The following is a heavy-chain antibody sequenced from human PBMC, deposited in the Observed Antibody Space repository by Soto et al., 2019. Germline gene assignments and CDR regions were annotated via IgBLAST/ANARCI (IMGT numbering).Heavy chain of an antibody. J-gene: IGHJ4*02. CDR3: ARQAGIPLWFGELVPFDY. CDR1: GGSISSSSYY. CDR2: IYYSGST. D-gene: IGHD3-10*01. V-gene: IGHV4-39*01. Sequence: QLQLQESGPGLVKPSETLSLTCTVSGGSISSSSYYWGWIRQPPGKGLEWIGSIYYSGSTYYNPSLKSRVTICVDTPKHQFSLKLSSVTAADTAVYYCARQAGIPLWFGELVPFDYWGQGTLVNVSS.